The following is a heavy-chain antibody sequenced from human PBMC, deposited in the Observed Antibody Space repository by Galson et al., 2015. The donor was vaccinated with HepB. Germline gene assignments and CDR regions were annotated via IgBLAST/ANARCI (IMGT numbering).Heavy chain of an antibody. J-gene: IGHJ5*02. CDR3: AKAAYGSVWYSPSFDP. Sequence: SLRLSCAASGFTFSSNAMIWVRQAPGKGLEWVSTISGGGGSTYYADSVKGRFTISRDNSKNTMYLQMNSLGAEDTAVYYCAKAAYGSVWYSPSFDPWGQGTLVTVSS. D-gene: IGHD6-13*01. CDR2: ISGGGGST. V-gene: IGHV3-23*01. CDR1: GFTFSSNA.